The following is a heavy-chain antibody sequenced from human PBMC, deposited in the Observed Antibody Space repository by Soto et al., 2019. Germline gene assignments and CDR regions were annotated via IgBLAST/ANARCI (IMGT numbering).Heavy chain of an antibody. D-gene: IGHD3-10*01. Sequence: GGSLRLSCLASGFTFSDYAMTWVRHVPGRGLEWVASLDGAGGSTYYADSVRGRFTISRDNSQNTLFLQMKRLTVDDTAIYYCTAPRDEYGSGVSWFTYGMDIWGQGTTVTAP. CDR1: GFTFSDYA. J-gene: IGHJ6*02. V-gene: IGHV3-23*01. CDR2: LDGAGGST. CDR3: TAPRDEYGSGVSWFTYGMDI.